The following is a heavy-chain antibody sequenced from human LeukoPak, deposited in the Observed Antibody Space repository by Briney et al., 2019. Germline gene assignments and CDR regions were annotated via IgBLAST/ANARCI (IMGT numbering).Heavy chain of an antibody. J-gene: IGHJ4*02. CDR3: GSKGYCSSTSCYTGLVV. Sequence: SETLSLTCAVYGGSFSGYYWSWIRQPPGKGLEWMGEINHSGSTNYNPSLKSRLTISVDTSKNQFPLKMSSVTAADTGVYYCGSKGYCSSTSCYTGLVVWGQGTLVTVSS. CDR1: GGSFSGYY. V-gene: IGHV4-34*01. CDR2: INHSGST. D-gene: IGHD2-2*02.